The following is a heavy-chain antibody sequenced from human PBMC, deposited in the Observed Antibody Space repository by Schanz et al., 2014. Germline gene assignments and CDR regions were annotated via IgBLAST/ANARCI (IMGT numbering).Heavy chain of an antibody. CDR2: LSGSGGNT. CDR1: GFTFSNYA. D-gene: IGHD2-2*01. J-gene: IGHJ4*02. Sequence: EAQLLESGGGLVQPGGSLRLSCAASGFTFSNYAMGWVRQTPGKGLEWVSTLSGSGGNTYPADSVKGRFTISRDNSKNTLYLHMNNLRAEDAAVYYCAKVAPAATYLDSWGLGTLVTVSS. CDR3: AKVAPAATYLDS. V-gene: IGHV3-23*01.